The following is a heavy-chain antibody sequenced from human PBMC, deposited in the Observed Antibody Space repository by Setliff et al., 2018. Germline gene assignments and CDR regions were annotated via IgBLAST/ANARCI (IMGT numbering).Heavy chain of an antibody. V-gene: IGHV1-69*10. CDR2: IIPILGRA. CDR3: AGGQPLVRKYYYYMDV. J-gene: IGHJ6*03. Sequence: SVKVSCKASGGTFSSYAISWVRQAPGQGLEWMGGIIPILGRANYAQKFQGRVTITADESTSTAYMELTSLGSEDTAVYYCAGGQPLVRKYYYYMDVWGKGTTVTVSS. D-gene: IGHD3-10*01. CDR1: GGTFSSYA.